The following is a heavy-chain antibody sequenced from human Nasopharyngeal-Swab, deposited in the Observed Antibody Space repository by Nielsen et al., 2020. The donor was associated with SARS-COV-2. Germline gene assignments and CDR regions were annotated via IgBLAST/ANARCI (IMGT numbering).Heavy chain of an antibody. D-gene: IGHD3-9*01. V-gene: IGHV4-34*01. CDR2: INHSGST. CDR3: ARGNDILTGYRIFDY. J-gene: IGHJ4*02. Sequence: SDTLSLTCAVYGGSFSGYYWSWIRQPPGKGLEWIGEINHSGSTNYNPSLKSRVTISVDTSKNQFSLKLSSVTAADTAVYYCARGNDILTGYRIFDYWGQGTLVTVSS. CDR1: GGSFSGYY.